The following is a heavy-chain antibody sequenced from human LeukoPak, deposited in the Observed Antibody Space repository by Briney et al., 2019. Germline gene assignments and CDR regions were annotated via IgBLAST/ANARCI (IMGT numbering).Heavy chain of an antibody. CDR3: ARGRSMEFAVDTAMVPLYYPDY. J-gene: IGHJ4*02. CDR1: GGSFSGYY. Sequence: PSETLSLTCAVYGGSFSGYYWSWIRQPPGKGLEWIGEINHSGSTNYNPSLKSRVTISVDTSKNQFSLKLSSVTAADTAVYYCARGRSMEFAVDTAMVPLYYPDYWGQGTPVTVSS. CDR2: INHSGST. V-gene: IGHV4-34*01. D-gene: IGHD5-18*01.